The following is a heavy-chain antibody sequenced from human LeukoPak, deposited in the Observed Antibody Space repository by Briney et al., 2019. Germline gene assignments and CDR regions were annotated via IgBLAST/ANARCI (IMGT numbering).Heavy chain of an antibody. V-gene: IGHV4-39*07. CDR1: GGSIRSSYYY. CDR2: IYDSGST. Sequence: ASETLSLTCTVSGGSIRSSYYYWGWIRQPPGKGLEWIGSIYDSGSTNYNPSLKSRVTISVDTSKNQFSLKLSSVTAADTAVYYCARGYCSSTSCSWFDPWGQGTLVTVSS. CDR3: ARGYCSSTSCSWFDP. D-gene: IGHD2-2*01. J-gene: IGHJ5*02.